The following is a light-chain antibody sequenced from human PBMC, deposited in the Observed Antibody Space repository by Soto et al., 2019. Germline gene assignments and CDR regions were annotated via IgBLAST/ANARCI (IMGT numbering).Light chain of an antibody. V-gene: IGKV4-1*01. CDR2: WAS. Sequence: DIVMTQSPDSLAVSLGERATINCKSSQSVLYSSNTKNYLAWYQQKPGQPPKLLIYWASTRESGVPDRFSGSGSVTDFTLTISSLQAEDVAVYYCQQYYSTTWTFGQGTKVEIK. CDR1: QSVLYSSNTKNY. CDR3: QQYYSTTWT. J-gene: IGKJ1*01.